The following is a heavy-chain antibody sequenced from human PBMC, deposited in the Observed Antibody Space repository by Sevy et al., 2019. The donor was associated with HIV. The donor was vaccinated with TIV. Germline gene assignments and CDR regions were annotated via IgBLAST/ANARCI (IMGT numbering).Heavy chain of an antibody. CDR3: ARGTGVPYYFDY. CDR1: GFTFSSYG. V-gene: IGHV3-33*01. D-gene: IGHD3-10*01. CDR2: IWYDGSNK. Sequence: GGSLRLSCAASGFTFSSYGMHWVRQAPGKGLEWVAVIWYDGSNKYYAHSVKGRFTISRDNSKNTLYLQMNSLRAEDTAGYYCARGTGVPYYFDYWGQGTLVTVSS. J-gene: IGHJ4*02.